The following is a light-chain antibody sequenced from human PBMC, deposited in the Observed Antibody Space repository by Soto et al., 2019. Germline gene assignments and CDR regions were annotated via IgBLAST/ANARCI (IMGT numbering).Light chain of an antibody. CDR1: QTISTY. J-gene: IGKJ2*01. CDR3: QKSSSLPYT. CDR2: VAS. Sequence: DIQMTQSPSSLSASVGDRVTITCRASQTISTYLNWYQQNPGKAHKLLIYVASNLQNGVPSIFRCSGSGTEFTLIISSLQTEDFATYYCQKSSSLPYTFGQGTKLKIK. V-gene: IGKV1-39*01.